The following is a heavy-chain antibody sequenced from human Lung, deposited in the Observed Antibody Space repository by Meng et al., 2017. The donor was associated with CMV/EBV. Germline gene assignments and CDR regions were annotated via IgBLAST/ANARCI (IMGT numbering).Heavy chain of an antibody. CDR2: IRYAGSNK. Sequence: SGFTFSSYGMHWVRQAPGKGLEWVAFIRYAGSNKYYADSVTGRFTISRDNSKNTLYLQMNSLRAEDTAVYYCAKDAYSSSWEDAFDIWGQGTMVTVSS. CDR3: AKDAYSSSWEDAFDI. V-gene: IGHV3-30*02. CDR1: GFTFSSYG. J-gene: IGHJ3*02. D-gene: IGHD6-13*01.